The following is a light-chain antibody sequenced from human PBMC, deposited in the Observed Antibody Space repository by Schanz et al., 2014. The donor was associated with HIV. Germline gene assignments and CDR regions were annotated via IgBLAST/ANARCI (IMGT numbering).Light chain of an antibody. CDR1: QRVSSN. J-gene: IGKJ1*01. V-gene: IGKV3-20*01. Sequence: EIVMTQSPATLSVSPGERATLSCRASQRVSSNLAWYQQKPGQAPRLLLYGASSRATGIPDRFSGSGSGTDFTLTISGLEPEDFAVYYCQQYGVSPPWTFGQGTRVEIK. CDR3: QQYGVSPPWT. CDR2: GAS.